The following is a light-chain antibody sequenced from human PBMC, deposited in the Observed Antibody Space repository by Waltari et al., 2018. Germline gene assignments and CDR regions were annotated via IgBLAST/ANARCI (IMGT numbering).Light chain of an antibody. Sequence: QSALTQPRPVSGSPGQSGAISCTGTSSDVGGSNYVSCSQQHPGQPPKLMIYEVTKRPSGVPDRFSGSKSGNTASLTISGLQADDEADYYCCSYAGPFGGGTKLTVL. V-gene: IGLV2-11*01. CDR2: EVT. J-gene: IGLJ2*01. CDR3: CSYAGP. CDR1: SSDVGGSNY.